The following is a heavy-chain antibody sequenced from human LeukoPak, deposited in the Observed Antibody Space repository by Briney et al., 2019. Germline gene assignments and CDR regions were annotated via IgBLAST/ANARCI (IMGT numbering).Heavy chain of an antibody. CDR1: GFTFSSYG. J-gene: IGHJ3*02. CDR3: AKALRRHLTYYYDSSAAFDI. CDR2: ISYDGSNK. V-gene: IGHV3-30*18. Sequence: GRSLRLSCAASGFTFSSYGMHWVRQAPGKGLEWVAVISYDGSNKYYADSVKGRFTISRDNSKNTLYLQMNSLRAEDTAVYYCAKALRRHLTYYYDSSAAFDIWGQGTMVTVSS. D-gene: IGHD3-22*01.